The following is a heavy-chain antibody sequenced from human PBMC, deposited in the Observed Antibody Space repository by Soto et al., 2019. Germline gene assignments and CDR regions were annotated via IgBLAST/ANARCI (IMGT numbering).Heavy chain of an antibody. V-gene: IGHV1-69*13. CDR3: ARSPGITGTRASQYAMDV. J-gene: IGHJ6*02. D-gene: IGHD1-20*01. Sequence: ASVKVSCKASGDTFNTFAISWVRQAPGQGLEWMGGIIPIFGTPDYAQHFPGRVTISADESTNTAYLELSSLRSEDTAVYYCARSPGITGTRASQYAMDVWGQGTTVTVSS. CDR1: GDTFNTFA. CDR2: IIPIFGTP.